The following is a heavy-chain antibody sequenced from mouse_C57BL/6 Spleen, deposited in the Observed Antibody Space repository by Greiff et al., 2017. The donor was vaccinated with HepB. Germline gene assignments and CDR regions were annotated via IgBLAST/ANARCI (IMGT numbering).Heavy chain of an antibody. CDR2: IYPGDGDT. D-gene: IGHD1-1*01. CDR3: ARITTVVSSEYYYAMDY. CDR1: GYAFSSSW. Sequence: VQLQQSGPELVKPGASVKISCKASGYAFSSSWMNWVKQRPGKGLEWIGRIYPGDGDTNYNGKFKGKATLTADKSSSTAYMQLSSLTSEDSAVYFCARITTVVSSEYYYAMDYWGQGTSVTVSS. V-gene: IGHV1-82*01. J-gene: IGHJ4*01.